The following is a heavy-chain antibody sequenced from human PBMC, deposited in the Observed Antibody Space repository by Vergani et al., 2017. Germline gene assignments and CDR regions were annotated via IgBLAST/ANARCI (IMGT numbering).Heavy chain of an antibody. CDR2: IYYSGST. D-gene: IGHD3-3*01. J-gene: IGHJ3*02. Sequence: QLQLQESGPGLVKPSETLSLTCTVSGGSISSSSYYWGWIRQPPGKGLEWIGSIYYSGSTYYNPSLKSRVTISVDTSKNQFSLKLSSVTAADTAVYYCAGGGYDFWTGLGDAFDIWGQGTMVTVSS. CDR3: AGGGYDFWTGLGDAFDI. V-gene: IGHV4-39*01. CDR1: GGSISSSSYY.